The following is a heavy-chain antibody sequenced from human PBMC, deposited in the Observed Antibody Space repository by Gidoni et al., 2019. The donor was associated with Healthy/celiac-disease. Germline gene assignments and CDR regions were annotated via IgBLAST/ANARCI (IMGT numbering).Heavy chain of an antibody. CDR2: IYYSGST. CDR1: GGSISSSSYY. D-gene: IGHD2-2*02. Sequence: QLQLQESGPGLVKPSETLSLTCTVSGGSISSSSYYWGWIRQPPGKGLEWIGSIYYSGSTYYNPSLKSRVTISVDTSKNQFSLKLSSVTAADTAVYYCASLDNCSSTSCYRLGQVPWGQGTLVTVSS. CDR3: ASLDNCSSTSCYRLGQVP. V-gene: IGHV4-39*01. J-gene: IGHJ5*02.